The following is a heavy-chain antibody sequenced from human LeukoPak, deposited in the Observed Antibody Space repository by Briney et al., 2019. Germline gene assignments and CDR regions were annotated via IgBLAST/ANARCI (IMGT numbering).Heavy chain of an antibody. V-gene: IGHV4-39*07. D-gene: IGHD2-21*02. J-gene: IGHJ6*02. CDR3: ASLVVTAIPNYYYGMDV. Sequence: SETLSLTCTVSGGSISSSDYYWDWIRQPPGKGLEWIGSIYYSGSTYYNPSLKSRVTISIDTSKNQFSLKLSSVTAADTAVYYCASLVVTAIPNYYYGMDVWGQGTTVTVSS. CDR1: GGSISSSDYY. CDR2: IYYSGST.